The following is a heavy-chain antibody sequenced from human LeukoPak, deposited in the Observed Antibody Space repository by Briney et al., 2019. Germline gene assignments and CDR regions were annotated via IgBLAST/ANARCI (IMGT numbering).Heavy chain of an antibody. V-gene: IGHV3-23*01. CDR1: GFTFSSYT. D-gene: IGHD7-27*01. J-gene: IGHJ4*02. Sequence: GGALRLSCAASGFTFSSYTMGWVRQAPGKGLEGVSTITTSDGNTYYADSVKGRFTVSRDNSKNTLFLQMNSLRAEDTAVYYCAKDGGLWVSAHWGDSWGRGTLVTVSS. CDR2: ITTSDGNT. CDR3: AKDGGLWVSAHWGDS.